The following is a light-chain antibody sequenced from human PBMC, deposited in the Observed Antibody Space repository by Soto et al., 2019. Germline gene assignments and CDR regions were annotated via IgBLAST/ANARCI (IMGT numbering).Light chain of an antibody. CDR1: IRDIGGYNF. V-gene: IGLV2-11*01. Sequence: QSALTQPRSVSGSPGQSITISCSGTIRDIGGYNFISWYQQHPGTAPKIIIYDVSKRPSGVPDRFSGSTSGNTASLTISGLQAEDDAFYYCSSFTSKSTLIFGGGTKVTVL. CDR2: DVS. CDR3: SSFTSKSTLI. J-gene: IGLJ2*01.